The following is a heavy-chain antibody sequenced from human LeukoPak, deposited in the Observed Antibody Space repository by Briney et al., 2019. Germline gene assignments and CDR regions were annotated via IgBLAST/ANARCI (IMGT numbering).Heavy chain of an antibody. D-gene: IGHD3-3*01. Sequence: SETLSLTCAVSGYSISSGYYWGWIRQPPGKGLEWIGSIYHSGSTYYNPSLKSRVTISVDTSKNQLSLKLSSVTAADTAVYYCARERETYDFWSGYTYAFDIWGQGTMVTVSS. CDR1: GYSISSGYY. CDR3: ARERETYDFWSGYTYAFDI. V-gene: IGHV4-38-2*02. CDR2: IYHSGST. J-gene: IGHJ3*02.